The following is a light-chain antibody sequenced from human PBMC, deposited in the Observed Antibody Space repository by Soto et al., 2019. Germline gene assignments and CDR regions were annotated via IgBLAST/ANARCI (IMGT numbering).Light chain of an antibody. Sequence: DVQLPQSPSSQSASVAARVTXXCMASQSISSYLAWYQQKPGKAPKLLIYAASTLHSGVPSRFSGSGSGTDFTLTIISLQPEDFATYYCQHDYIPPRTFGQGTKVDI. CDR1: QSISSY. V-gene: IGKV1-39*01. CDR3: QHDYIPPRT. J-gene: IGKJ1*01. CDR2: AAS.